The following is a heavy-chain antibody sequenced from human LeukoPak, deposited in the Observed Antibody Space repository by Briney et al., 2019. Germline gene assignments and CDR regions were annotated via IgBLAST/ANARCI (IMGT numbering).Heavy chain of an antibody. Sequence: SETLSLTCTVSGGSISSSSYYWGWIRQPPGKGLEWIGSIYYSGSTYYNPSLKSRVTISVDTSKNQFSLKLSSVTAADTAVYYCARDSRPDYYDSSGYYSLYYFDYWGQGTLVTVSS. D-gene: IGHD3-22*01. CDR3: ARDSRPDYYDSSGYYSLYYFDY. CDR1: GGSISSSSYY. J-gene: IGHJ4*02. CDR2: IYYSGST. V-gene: IGHV4-39*07.